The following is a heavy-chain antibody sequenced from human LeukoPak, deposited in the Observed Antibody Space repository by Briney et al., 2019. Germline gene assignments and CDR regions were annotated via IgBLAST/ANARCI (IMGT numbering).Heavy chain of an antibody. D-gene: IGHD3-10*01. Sequence: GASVKVSCKASGYTFTGYYMHWVRQATGQGPEWMGWMNPDSGSIFYAQKFQGRVTMTRNTSISTAYMELSSLRSEDTAVYYCARGGARFGGFWFDPWGQGTLVTVSS. CDR3: ARGGARFGGFWFDP. J-gene: IGHJ5*02. CDR1: GYTFTGYY. CDR2: MNPDSGSI. V-gene: IGHV1-8*02.